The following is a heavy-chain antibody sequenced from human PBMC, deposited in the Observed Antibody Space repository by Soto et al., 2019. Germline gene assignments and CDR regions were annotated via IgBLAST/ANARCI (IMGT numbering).Heavy chain of an antibody. CDR2: IKQDGSEK. Sequence: GGSLRLSCVASGLTFTTYWMTWVRQAPGKGLEWVANIKQDGSEKYYVDSVKGRFTISRDDAENSLYLQMNNLRAEDTAVYYCTRNRAKFDTRGQGTPVTVSS. CDR3: TRNRAKFDT. V-gene: IGHV3-7*01. D-gene: IGHD1-26*01. J-gene: IGHJ5*02. CDR1: GLTFTTYW.